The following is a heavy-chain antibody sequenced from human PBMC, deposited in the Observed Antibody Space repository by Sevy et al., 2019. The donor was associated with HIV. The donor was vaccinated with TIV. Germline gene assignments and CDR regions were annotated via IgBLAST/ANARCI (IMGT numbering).Heavy chain of an antibody. CDR2: IYYSGST. V-gene: IGHV4-39*01. CDR3: AGHSRWGESDYFDY. D-gene: IGHD3-16*01. CDR1: GGSISSSSYY. J-gene: IGHJ4*02. Sequence: SETLSLTCTVSGGSISSSSYYWGWIRQPPGKGLEWIGSIYYSGSTYYNPSLKSRVTISVDTSKNQFSLKLSSVTAADTAVYYCAGHSRWGESDYFDYWGQGTLVTVSS.